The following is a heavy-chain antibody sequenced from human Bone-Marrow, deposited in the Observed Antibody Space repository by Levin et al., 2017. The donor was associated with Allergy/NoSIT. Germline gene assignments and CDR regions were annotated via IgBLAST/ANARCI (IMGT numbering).Heavy chain of an antibody. Sequence: PSETLSLTCAVSGDSIASRTWWTWVRQPPGKGLEWIGEIYFTGSTFYNPSLQSRVTISVDTSKNQFSLSLSSVTAADTAVYFCARRGGYSYNRYFDSWGQGTLVPVSS. D-gene: IGHD5-18*01. CDR2: IYFTGST. V-gene: IGHV4-4*02. CDR3: ARRGGYSYNRYFDS. J-gene: IGHJ4*02. CDR1: GDSIASRTW.